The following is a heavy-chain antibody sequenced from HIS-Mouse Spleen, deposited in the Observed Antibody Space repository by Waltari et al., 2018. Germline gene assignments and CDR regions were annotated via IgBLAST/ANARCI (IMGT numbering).Heavy chain of an antibody. CDR3: AREIRAFDY. J-gene: IGHJ4*02. Sequence: QVQLVESGGGVVQPGRSLRLSCAAPGFTFSSLGMHWVRQAPGKGLEWVAVISYDGSNKYYADSVKGRFTISRDNSKNTLYLQMNSLRAEDTAVYYCAREIRAFDYWGQGTLVTVSS. CDR1: GFTFSSLG. CDR2: ISYDGSNK. V-gene: IGHV3-30*03.